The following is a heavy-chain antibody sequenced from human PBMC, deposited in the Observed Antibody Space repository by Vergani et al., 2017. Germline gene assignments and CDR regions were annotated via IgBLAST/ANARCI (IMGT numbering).Heavy chain of an antibody. V-gene: IGHV3-30*03. CDR3: ATKSCGTPGCQIGYFRE. D-gene: IGHD1-1*01. CDR1: GFTSSYYG. CDR2: ISYDGTQK. J-gene: IGHJ1*01. Sequence: QVHLVESGGGVVQPGRSLRLSCVVSGFTSSYYGMHWVRQAPGKGLEWVAVISYDGTQKYYADSVKGRFTISRDNSKGTLYLQMNSLRTEDTALYYCATKSCGTPGCQIGYFREWGQGTLVTVSS.